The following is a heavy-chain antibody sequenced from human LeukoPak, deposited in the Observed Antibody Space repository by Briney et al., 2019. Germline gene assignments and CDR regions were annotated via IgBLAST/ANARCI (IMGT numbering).Heavy chain of an antibody. CDR2: ISYDGSNK. V-gene: IGHV3-30-3*01. CDR3: ARVGYGDYGGFDY. Sequence: GGSLRLSCAASGFTFSSYAMHWVRQAPGKGLEWVAVISYDGSNKYYADSVEGRFTISRDNSKNTLYLQMNSLRAEDTAVYYCARVGYGDYGGFDYWGQGTLVTVSS. D-gene: IGHD4-17*01. CDR1: GFTFSSYA. J-gene: IGHJ4*02.